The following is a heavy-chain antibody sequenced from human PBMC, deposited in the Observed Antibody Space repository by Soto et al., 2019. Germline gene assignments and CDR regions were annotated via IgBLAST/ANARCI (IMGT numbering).Heavy chain of an antibody. CDR2: VTGSGGST. Sequence: EVQLLESGGGLVQPGGSLRLSCAASGFTFSSYAMNWVRQAPGKGLEWVSTVTGSGGSTYYADSVRGRFTISRDNSKNTLWLQMNSLRADDTAVYYCARSHGNPLFDYWGQGTLVTVSS. CDR3: ARSHGNPLFDY. V-gene: IGHV3-23*01. CDR1: GFTFSSYA. J-gene: IGHJ4*02.